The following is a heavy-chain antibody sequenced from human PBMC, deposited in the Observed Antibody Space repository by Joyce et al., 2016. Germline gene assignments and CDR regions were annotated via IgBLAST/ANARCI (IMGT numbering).Heavy chain of an antibody. D-gene: IGHD2-21*02. CDR1: GFTFSDSA. J-gene: IGHJ5*02. CDR2: ISATGKST. Sequence: EVQLLESGGGLVQPGGSLRLSCAAPGFTFSDSAMSWVRQAPGKGLEWVSSISATGKSTYYGDSVNGRFTVSRDNSKSTLFLQMTSLRAEDTAVYYCAKVRLVTYNWFDPWGQGTLVTVSS. CDR3: AKVRLVTYNWFDP. V-gene: IGHV3-23*01.